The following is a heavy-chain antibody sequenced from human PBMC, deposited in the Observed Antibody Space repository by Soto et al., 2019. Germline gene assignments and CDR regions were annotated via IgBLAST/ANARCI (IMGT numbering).Heavy chain of an antibody. J-gene: IGHJ4*02. D-gene: IGHD2-21*01. Sequence: GGSLRLSCAASGFTFSSYAMSWVRQAPGKGLEWVSAISGSGGSTYYADSVKGRFTISRDNSKNTLYLQMNSLRAEDTAVYYCAKVPCGLNADPNHFDYWGQGTLVTVSS. CDR1: GFTFSSYA. CDR3: AKVPCGLNADPNHFDY. CDR2: ISGSGGST. V-gene: IGHV3-23*01.